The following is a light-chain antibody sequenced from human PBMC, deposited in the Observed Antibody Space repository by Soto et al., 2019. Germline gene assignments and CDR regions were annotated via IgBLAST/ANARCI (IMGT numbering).Light chain of an antibody. V-gene: IGKV1-5*03. J-gene: IGKJ1*01. CDR2: KAS. CDR3: PEYETFSPWT. CDR1: QSIDTW. Sequence: DIQMSQSPSTLSASVGDRVTIACRASQSIDTWLAWYQQKPGKAPKLLIYKASILQSGVPSRFSGSGSGTQFTLTISSLQPDDFATYYCPEYETFSPWTFGQGTKVEV.